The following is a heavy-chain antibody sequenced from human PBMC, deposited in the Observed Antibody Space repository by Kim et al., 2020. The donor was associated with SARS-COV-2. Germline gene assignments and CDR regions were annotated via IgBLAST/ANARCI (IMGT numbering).Heavy chain of an antibody. J-gene: IGHJ5*02. CDR3: ARGGDFNWFDP. V-gene: IGHV4-4*07. D-gene: IGHD3-3*01. Sequence: SETLSLTCNVSGGSMSTYHWSWIRQPAGKGLEWIGRVYTSGTTKYNPSLNSRATMSVDTSKNQFSLKLDSVTAADTAVDYCARGGDFNWFDPWGQGTLVT. CDR2: VYTSGTT. CDR1: GGSMSTYH.